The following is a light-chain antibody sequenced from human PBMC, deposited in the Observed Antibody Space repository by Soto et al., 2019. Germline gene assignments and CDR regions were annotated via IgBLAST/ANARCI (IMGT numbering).Light chain of an antibody. Sequence: QSALTQPRSVSGSPGQSVTISCTGNSSDVGGYNYVSWYQQHPGKAPKLMIYDVTKRPSGVPDRFSGSKSGNTASLTISGLQAEDEADYYCSSYAGSSNVFGTGTKVTVL. J-gene: IGLJ1*01. V-gene: IGLV2-11*01. CDR2: DVT. CDR1: SSDVGGYNY. CDR3: SSYAGSSNV.